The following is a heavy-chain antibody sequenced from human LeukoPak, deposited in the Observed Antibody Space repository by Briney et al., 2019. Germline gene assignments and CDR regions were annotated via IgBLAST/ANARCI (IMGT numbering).Heavy chain of an antibody. V-gene: IGHV4-34*01. CDR1: GGSFSGYY. Sequence: SETLSLTCAVYGGSFSGYYWSWIRQPPGKGLEWIGEINHSGSTNYNPSLKSRVTISVDTSKNQFSLKLSSVTAADTAVYYCARHPIYGSGSYYKNNWFDPWGQRTLVTVSS. CDR2: INHSGST. D-gene: IGHD3-10*01. J-gene: IGHJ5*02. CDR3: ARHPIYGSGSYYKNNWFDP.